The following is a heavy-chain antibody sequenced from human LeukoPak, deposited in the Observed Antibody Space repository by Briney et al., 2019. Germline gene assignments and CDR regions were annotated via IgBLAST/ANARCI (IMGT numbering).Heavy chain of an antibody. CDR3: ARFEHDYNIVH. D-gene: IGHD3-16*01. CDR1: GGSISSGTYY. Sequence: SQTLSLTCTVSGGSISSGTYYWSWLRQPAGKGLEWIGHIYTSGNTNYNPSLKSRVTRSVDTSKNQFSLKLSSVTAADTAVYYCARFEHDYNIVHWGQGTLVTVSS. J-gene: IGHJ4*02. V-gene: IGHV4-61*09. CDR2: IYTSGNT.